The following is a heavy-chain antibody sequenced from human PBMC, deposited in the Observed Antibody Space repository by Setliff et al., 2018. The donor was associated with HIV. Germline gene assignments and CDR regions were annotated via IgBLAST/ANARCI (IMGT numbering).Heavy chain of an antibody. V-gene: IGHV3-23*01. D-gene: IGHD3-22*01. CDR1: GFSFRSYA. J-gene: IGHJ4*02. CDR3: AKDNNYYDSSSYMYYFDY. Sequence: GGSLRLSCAASGFSFRSYAVSWVRQAPGKGLEWVSVISGSGDITYYRESVKGRFTVSRDNSNNTVYLQMNSLRAEDTAMYYCAKDNNYYDSSSYMYYFDYWGQGTLVTVSS. CDR2: ISGSGDIT.